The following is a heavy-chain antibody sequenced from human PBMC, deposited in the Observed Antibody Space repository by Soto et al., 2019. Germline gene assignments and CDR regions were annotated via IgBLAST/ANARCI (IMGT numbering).Heavy chain of an antibody. CDR3: AKDPTAVAGVIDY. V-gene: IGHV3-23*01. Sequence: GGSLRLSCATSGFTFSSYAMCWVRQAPGKGLEWVSAVSDSGYNTYYADSVKGRFTISRDNSKNTLYLQMNSLRAEDTAVYYFAKDPTAVAGVIDYWGPGTLVTVYS. J-gene: IGHJ4*02. CDR2: VSDSGYNT. D-gene: IGHD6-19*01. CDR1: GFTFSSYA.